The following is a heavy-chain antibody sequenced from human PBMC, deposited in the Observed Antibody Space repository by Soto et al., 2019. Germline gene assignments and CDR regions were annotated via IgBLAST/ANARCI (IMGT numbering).Heavy chain of an antibody. J-gene: IGHJ6*02. CDR3: ARVSGIYYYGMDV. V-gene: IGHV4-34*01. Sequence: ETLSLTCTVSGGSISSSYWSWIRQPPGKGLEWIGEINHSGSTNYNPSLKSRVTISVDTSKNQVSLKLSSVTAADTAVYYCARVSGIYYYGMDVWGQGTTVTVSS. CDR2: INHSGST. CDR1: GGSISSSY. D-gene: IGHD3-10*01.